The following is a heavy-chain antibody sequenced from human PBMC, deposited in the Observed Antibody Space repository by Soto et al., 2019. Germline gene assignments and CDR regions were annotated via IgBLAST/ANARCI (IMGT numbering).Heavy chain of an antibody. CDR2: IIPIFGTA. V-gene: IGHV1-69*01. D-gene: IGHD3-3*01. Sequence: QVQLVQSGAEVKKPGSSVKVSRKASGGTFSSYAISWVRQAPGQGLEWMGGIIPIFGTANYAQKFQGRVTITADESTSTAYMELSSLRSEGTAVYYCASTSRFWEWLPAPYYYGMDVWGQGTTVTVSS. J-gene: IGHJ6*02. CDR3: ASTSRFWEWLPAPYYYGMDV. CDR1: GGTFSSYA.